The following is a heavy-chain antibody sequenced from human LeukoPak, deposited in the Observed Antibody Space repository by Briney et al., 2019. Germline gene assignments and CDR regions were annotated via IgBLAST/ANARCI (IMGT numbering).Heavy chain of an antibody. CDR3: ASLTTADAFDI. J-gene: IGHJ3*02. Sequence: SQTLSLTCTVSGNSISSGDNYWSWIRQPAGKGLEWIGRIYTSGSTNYNPSLKSRVTISGDTSKNQFSLRLSSVTAADTAVYYCASLTTADAFDIWGQGTMVTVSS. V-gene: IGHV4-61*02. CDR2: IYTSGST. CDR1: GNSISSGDNY. D-gene: IGHD3-22*01.